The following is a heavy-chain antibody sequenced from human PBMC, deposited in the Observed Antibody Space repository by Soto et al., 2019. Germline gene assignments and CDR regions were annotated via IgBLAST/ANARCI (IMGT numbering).Heavy chain of an antibody. J-gene: IGHJ6*02. D-gene: IGHD2-15*01. CDR3: SVVVVVAATHYYYGRDV. V-gene: IGHV3-72*01. CDR2: TRNKANSYTT. CDR1: GFTFSDHY. Sequence: EVQLVESGGGLVQPGGSLRLSCAASGFTFSDHYMDWVRQAPGKGLEWVGRTRNKANSYTTEYAASVKGRFTISRDDSKNSLYRQMNSLKTEDTAVYYCSVVVVVAATHYYYGRDVWGQGTTVTVSS.